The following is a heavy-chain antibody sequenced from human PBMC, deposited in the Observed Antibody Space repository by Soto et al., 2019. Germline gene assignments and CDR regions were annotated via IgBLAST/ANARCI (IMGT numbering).Heavy chain of an antibody. Sequence: EVQLVESGGNLVQPGGSLRLSCAASGFAFSGIWMTWVRQAPGQGLEWVANIEQDGSEKNYRDSVKGRFTISRDNAKNSLYLQMNSLQVEDTAVYYCTRGGGWESEYWGQGTLVTVSS. CDR2: IEQDGSEK. J-gene: IGHJ4*02. CDR1: GFAFSGIW. V-gene: IGHV3-7*05. CDR3: TRGGGWESEY. D-gene: IGHD1-26*01.